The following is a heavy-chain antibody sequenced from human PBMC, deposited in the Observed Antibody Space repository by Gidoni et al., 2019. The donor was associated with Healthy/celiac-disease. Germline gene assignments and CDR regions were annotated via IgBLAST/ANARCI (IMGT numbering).Heavy chain of an antibody. J-gene: IGHJ5*02. D-gene: IGHD5-12*01. CDR3: AKNSGYDFGWFDP. CDR1: GFTFSSYA. V-gene: IGHV3-23*01. Sequence: EVQLLESGGGLVQPVGSLRLSCAASGFTFSSYAMSWVRQAPGKGLEWVSAISGSGGSTYYADSVKGRFTISRDNSKNTLYLQMNSLRAEDTAVYYGAKNSGYDFGWFDPWGQGTLVTVSS. CDR2: ISGSGGST.